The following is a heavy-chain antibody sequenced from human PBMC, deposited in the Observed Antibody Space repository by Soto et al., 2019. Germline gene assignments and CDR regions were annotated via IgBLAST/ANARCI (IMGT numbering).Heavy chain of an antibody. Sequence: QLVESGGGLVQPGGSLRLSCAASGFTFSLYPMNWVRQAPWKGLEWLSYISPSNTTIYYADSVKGRFTISRDNAKDSLDLQMNGLRDDDTAVYYCARVGRGFCSSARCYTDGFDLWGQGTVVTVST. CDR1: GFTFSLYP. J-gene: IGHJ3*01. CDR2: ISPSNTTI. D-gene: IGHD2-2*01. CDR3: ARVGRGFCSSARCYTDGFDL. V-gene: IGHV3-48*02.